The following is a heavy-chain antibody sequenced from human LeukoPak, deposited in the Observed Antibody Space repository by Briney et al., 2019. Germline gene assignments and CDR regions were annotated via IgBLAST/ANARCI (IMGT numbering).Heavy chain of an antibody. D-gene: IGHD5-18*01. Sequence: SETLSLTCAVSGDSITNRSHYWAWIRQSPEKGLEWIATIYFSGITYYNHFLKSRVTISVDTSKNQFSLNLNSVTAADTAVYYCARHLGGYSDGSYYYYMDVWGKGTTVTVSS. V-gene: IGHV4-39*01. CDR1: GDSITNRSHY. CDR3: ARHLGGYSDGSYYYYMDV. CDR2: IYFSGIT. J-gene: IGHJ6*03.